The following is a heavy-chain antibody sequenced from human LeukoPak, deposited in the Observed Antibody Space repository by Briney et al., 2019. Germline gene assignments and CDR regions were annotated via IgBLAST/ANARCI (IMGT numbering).Heavy chain of an antibody. CDR1: GGSFSGYY. V-gene: IGHV4-34*01. CDR2: INHSGST. J-gene: IGHJ4*02. D-gene: IGHD3-22*01. CDR3: ARGRGLNYYDSSGYPPPYDY. Sequence: SETLSLTCAVYGGSFSGYYWSWIRQPPGKGLEWVGEINHSGSTNYNPSLKSRVTISVDTSKNQFSLKLSSVTAVDTAVYYCARGRGLNYYDSSGYPPPYDYWGQGTLVTVSS.